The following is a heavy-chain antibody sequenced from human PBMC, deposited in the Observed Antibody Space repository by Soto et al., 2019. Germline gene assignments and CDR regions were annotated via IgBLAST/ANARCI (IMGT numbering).Heavy chain of an antibody. D-gene: IGHD3-3*01. J-gene: IGHJ6*03. CDR1: EYTFTSYE. CDR2: MNPNSGNT. CDR3: ARVFGVPTYYYYYYMDV. Sequence: ASVKVSCKASEYTFTSYEINWVRQAPGQGLEWMGWMNPNSGNTGYAQKFQGRVTMTRNTSISTAYMELSSLRSEDTAVYYCARVFGVPTYYYYYYMDVWGKGTKVTAP. V-gene: IGHV1-8*01.